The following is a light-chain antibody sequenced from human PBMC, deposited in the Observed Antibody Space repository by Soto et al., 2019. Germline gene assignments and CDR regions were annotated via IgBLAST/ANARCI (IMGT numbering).Light chain of an antibody. CDR2: DVS. Sequence: QSALTQPRSVSGSPGQSVTISCTGTSSDVGTYDFVSWYQQHPGKAPRLMIFDVSERPSGVPDRFSSSKSGNTASLTISGLQAEDEADYYCCLYAVTFYVFGTGTKVTVL. CDR1: SSDVGTYDF. CDR3: CLYAVTFYV. J-gene: IGLJ1*01. V-gene: IGLV2-11*01.